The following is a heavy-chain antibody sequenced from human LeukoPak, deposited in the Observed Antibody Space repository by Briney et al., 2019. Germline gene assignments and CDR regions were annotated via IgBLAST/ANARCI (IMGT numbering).Heavy chain of an antibody. J-gene: IGHJ4*02. CDR2: IYSGGST. Sequence: PGGSLRLSCAASGFTVSSNYMSWVRQAPGKGLEWVSVIYSGGSTYYADSVKGRFTISRDNSKNTLYLQMNSLRAEDTAVYYCARVAHYYDSSGYYIDYWGQGTLVTVSS. CDR1: GFTVSSNY. CDR3: ARVAHYYDSSGYYIDY. D-gene: IGHD3-22*01. V-gene: IGHV3-66*01.